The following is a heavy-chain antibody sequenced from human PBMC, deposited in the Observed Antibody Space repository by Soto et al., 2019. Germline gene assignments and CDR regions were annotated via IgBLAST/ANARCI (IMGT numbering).Heavy chain of an antibody. D-gene: IGHD5-18*01. V-gene: IGHV2-26*01. Sequence: SGPTLVNPTETLTLTCTVSGFSLSNAGMGVSWIRQPPGKALEWLAHIFSSDEKSYRTSLETRLTVSKDTSKSPVVLTMTNMDPLDTATYYCARAVDRAISDIWFYPWGQGTQVTVSS. J-gene: IGHJ5*02. CDR1: GFSLSNAGMG. CDR2: IFSSDEK. CDR3: ARAVDRAISDIWFYP.